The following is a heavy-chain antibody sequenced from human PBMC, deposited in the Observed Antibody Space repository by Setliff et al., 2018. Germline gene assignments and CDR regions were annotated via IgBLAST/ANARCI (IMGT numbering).Heavy chain of an antibody. Sequence: SETLSLTCAVSGYSISRGYNWGWIRQPPGKGLEWIASIYYRGSTSYNASPKSRVSISVDTSKNQFSLNLNSVTAADTAVYYCATLTGDRGVDYWGQGRLVTVSS. CDR1: GYSISRGYN. J-gene: IGHJ4*02. D-gene: IGHD7-27*01. CDR2: IYYRGST. V-gene: IGHV4-38-2*01. CDR3: ATLTGDRGVDY.